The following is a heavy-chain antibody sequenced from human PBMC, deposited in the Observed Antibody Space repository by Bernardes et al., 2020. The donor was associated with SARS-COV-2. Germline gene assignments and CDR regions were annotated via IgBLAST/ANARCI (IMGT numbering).Heavy chain of an antibody. CDR2: IKQDGSEK. Sequence: GGSLRLSCAASGFTFSSYWMSWVRQAPGKGLEWVANIKQDGSEKYYVDSVKGRFTISRDNAKNSLYLQMNSLRAEDTAVYYCARDSYGSGYYYGMDVWGQGTTVTVSS. V-gene: IGHV3-7*03. CDR3: ARDSYGSGYYYGMDV. D-gene: IGHD3-10*01. CDR1: GFTFSSYW. J-gene: IGHJ6*02.